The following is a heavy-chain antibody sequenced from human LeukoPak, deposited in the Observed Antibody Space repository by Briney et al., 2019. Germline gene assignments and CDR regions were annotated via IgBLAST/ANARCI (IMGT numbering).Heavy chain of an antibody. J-gene: IGHJ4*02. Sequence: SETLSLTCAVYGGSFSGYYWSWIRQPPGKGLEWIGEINHRGSTNYNPSLKSRVTISVDTSKNQFSLKLSSVTAADTAVYYCATPYYDSSAFDYWGQGTLVTVSS. CDR2: INHRGST. CDR3: ATPYYDSSAFDY. D-gene: IGHD3-22*01. V-gene: IGHV4-34*01. CDR1: GGSFSGYY.